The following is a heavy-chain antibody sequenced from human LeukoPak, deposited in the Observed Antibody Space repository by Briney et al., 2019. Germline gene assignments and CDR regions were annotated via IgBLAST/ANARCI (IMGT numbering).Heavy chain of an antibody. CDR2: INQSGST. CDR1: GGSFSGYY. D-gene: IGHD3-10*01. CDR3: AINDGSGSYFKSDF. J-gene: IGHJ4*02. V-gene: IGHV4-34*01. Sequence: SETLSLTCAVYGGSFSGYYWSWVRQPPGKGLEWIGEINQSGSTNCNPSLKSRVTISIDTSKNQFSLKMTSVTAADTAMYYCAINDGSGSYFKSDFWGQGTLVTVSS.